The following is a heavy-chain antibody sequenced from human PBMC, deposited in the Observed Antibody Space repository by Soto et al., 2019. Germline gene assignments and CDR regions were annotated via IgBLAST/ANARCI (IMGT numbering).Heavy chain of an antibody. CDR2: FDPEDGET. Sequence: ASVKVSCKVSGYTLTELSMHWVRQAPGKGLEWMGGFDPEDGETIYAQKFQGRVTMTEDTSTDTAYMELSSLRSEDTAVYYCATTRRGSSGWSGEGFDPWGQGTLVTVSS. CDR3: ATTRRGSSGWSGEGFDP. CDR1: GYTLTELS. V-gene: IGHV1-24*01. D-gene: IGHD6-19*01. J-gene: IGHJ5*02.